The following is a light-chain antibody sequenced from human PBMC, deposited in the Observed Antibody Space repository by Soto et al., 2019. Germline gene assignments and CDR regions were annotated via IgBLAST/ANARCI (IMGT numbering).Light chain of an antibody. CDR1: QSVSSN. CDR2: GAS. V-gene: IGKV3-15*01. J-gene: IGKJ1*01. Sequence: EIVMPQSQATFSVSPVSRAPLSVRAIQSVSSNLAGYQQKPGQAPRLLIYGASTRATGIPARFSGSGSGTEFTLTISSLQSEDFAVYYCQQYNDWPRTFGQGTKVDIK. CDR3: QQYNDWPRT.